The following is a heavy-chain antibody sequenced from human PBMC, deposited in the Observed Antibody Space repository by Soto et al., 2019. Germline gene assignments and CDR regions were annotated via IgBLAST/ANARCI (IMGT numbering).Heavy chain of an antibody. V-gene: IGHV4-39*01. Sequence: SETLSLTCTVSGGSVSSGSYYWGWIRQPPGKGLEWIGNMYNSGSTSYNPSFKCRVTISVDTSKNQFSLMLSSVTAADTAVYYCATSIMITFGGVIVLRPPRAFDIWGQGTMVTVSS. J-gene: IGHJ3*02. CDR3: ATSIMITFGGVIVLRPPRAFDI. D-gene: IGHD3-16*02. CDR1: GGSVSSGSYY. CDR2: MYNSGST.